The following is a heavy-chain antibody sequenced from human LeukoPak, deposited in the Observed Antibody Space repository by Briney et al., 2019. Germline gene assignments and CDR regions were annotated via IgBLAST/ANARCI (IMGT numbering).Heavy chain of an antibody. CDR1: DYSISSSYY. CDR2: IYHSGST. D-gene: IGHD4-11*01. J-gene: IGHJ4*02. Sequence: PSETLSLTCSVSDYSISSSYYWGWIRQPPGKGLEWIGNIYHSGSTYYNPSLTGRVTISVDTSKNQFSLKLSSVTAADTAVYYCARTYTNYPNRPFDYWGQGTLVTVSP. CDR3: ARTYTNYPNRPFDY. V-gene: IGHV4-38-2*02.